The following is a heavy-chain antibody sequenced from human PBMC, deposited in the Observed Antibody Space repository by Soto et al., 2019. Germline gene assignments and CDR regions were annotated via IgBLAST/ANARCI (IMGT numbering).Heavy chain of an antibody. CDR2: VHESGST. D-gene: IGHD1-20*01. Sequence: LQESGPRLVKPSETLSLNCSVSGDAISNYYWSWIRQTPGRGPEWIGCVHESGSTDYNPSLRGRVIISLHTSKSQFSLSLRSATAADTATYYCARGTRALITSFFAYWGQGIPVTVSS. CDR3: ARGTRALITSFFAY. J-gene: IGHJ4*02. CDR1: GDAISNYY. V-gene: IGHV4-59*03.